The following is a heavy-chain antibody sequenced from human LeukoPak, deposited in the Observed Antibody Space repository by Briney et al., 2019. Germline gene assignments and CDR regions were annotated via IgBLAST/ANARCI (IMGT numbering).Heavy chain of an antibody. Sequence: PGGSLRLSCAAFGFTFSSSAMSWVRQVPGKGLEWVSSISISSSYIYYADSVKGRFTISRDNAKNSLYLQMNSLRAEDTAVYYCARGPQKNGHSSGYPGYFDYWGQGTLVTVSS. CDR2: ISISSSYI. D-gene: IGHD3-22*01. J-gene: IGHJ4*02. CDR1: GFTFSSSA. V-gene: IGHV3-21*01. CDR3: ARGPQKNGHSSGYPGYFDY.